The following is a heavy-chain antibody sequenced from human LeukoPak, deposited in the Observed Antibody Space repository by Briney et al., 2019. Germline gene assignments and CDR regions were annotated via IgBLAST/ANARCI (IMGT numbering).Heavy chain of an antibody. CDR2: IYYSGST. V-gene: IGHV4-59*11. D-gene: IGHD3-22*01. J-gene: IGHJ3*02. CDR3: ARGDIRNNYDSSGYYIRGAFDI. CDR1: GGSISSHY. Sequence: SETLSLTCTVSGGSISSHYWSWIWQPPGKGLEWIGYIYYSGSTYYNPSLKSRVTISVDTSKNQFSLKLSSVTAADTAVYYCARGDIRNNYDSSGYYIRGAFDIWGQGTMVTVSS.